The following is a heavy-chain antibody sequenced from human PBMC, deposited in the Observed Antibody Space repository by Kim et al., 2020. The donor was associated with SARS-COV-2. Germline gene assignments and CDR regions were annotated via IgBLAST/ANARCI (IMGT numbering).Heavy chain of an antibody. Sequence: YYADSGKGRFTISRDNSKNTLYLQMNSLRAEDTAVYYCAKEDAYYYGSGFWGQGTMVTVSS. V-gene: IGHV3-23*01. J-gene: IGHJ3*01. CDR3: AKEDAYYYGSGF. D-gene: IGHD3-10*01.